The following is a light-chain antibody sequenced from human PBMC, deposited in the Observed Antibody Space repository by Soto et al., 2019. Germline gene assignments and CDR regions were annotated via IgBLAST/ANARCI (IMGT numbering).Light chain of an antibody. CDR1: SSDVGGYNF. Sequence: QPASVSGSPGQSITISCTGTSSDVGGYNFVSWYQQHPGKAPKLMIYDVSNRPSGVSNRFSGSKSGNTASLTISGLQAEDEADYYCSSYTSSSTLYVFGTGTKVTVL. CDR3: SSYTSSSTLYV. J-gene: IGLJ1*01. V-gene: IGLV2-14*01. CDR2: DVS.